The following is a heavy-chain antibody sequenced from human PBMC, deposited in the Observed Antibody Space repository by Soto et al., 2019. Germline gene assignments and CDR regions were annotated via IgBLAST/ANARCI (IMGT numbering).Heavy chain of an antibody. Sequence: SGPMLVNPTQTLTLTCTFSGFSLSTSGRCVSWIRQPPGKALEWLALIDWDDDKDYSTSLKTRLTISKDTSKTQVVRTMTTMDPVDTATYFCARTWYHYGGREAVYYHDYWARGTLDTVSS. CDR1: GFSLSTSGRC. J-gene: IGHJ4*02. V-gene: IGHV2-70*01. CDR3: ARTWYHYGGREAVYYHDY. CDR2: IDWDDDK. D-gene: IGHD3-10*01.